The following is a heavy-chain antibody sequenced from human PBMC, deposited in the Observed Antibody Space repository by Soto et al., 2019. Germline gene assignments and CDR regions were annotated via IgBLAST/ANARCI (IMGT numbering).Heavy chain of an antibody. V-gene: IGHV3-33*01. CDR1: GFTFSSYG. J-gene: IGHJ5*02. CDR2: IWYDGSNK. CDR3: ARATAPGGFSWFDP. D-gene: IGHD3-16*01. Sequence: QVQLVESGGGVVQPGRSLRLSCAASGFTFSSYGMHWVRQAPGKGLEWVAVIWYDGSNKYYADSVKGRFTISRDNSKNTLYLQMNSLRAEDTAVYYCARATAPGGFSWFDPWGQGTLVTVSS.